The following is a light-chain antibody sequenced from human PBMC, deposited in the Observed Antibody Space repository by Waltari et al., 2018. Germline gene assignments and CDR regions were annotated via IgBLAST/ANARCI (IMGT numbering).Light chain of an antibody. CDR3: CSYADSNTP. CDR2: EVS. Sequence: QSALTQPASVSGSPGQSITISCTGTSSDVGSFNPVSWYQQHPGKAPKLMIYEVSKRPSGVSNRFSGSKSGNTASLTISGLRAEDEADYYCCSYADSNTPFGGGTKLTVL. V-gene: IGLV2-23*02. J-gene: IGLJ2*01. CDR1: SSDVGSFNP.